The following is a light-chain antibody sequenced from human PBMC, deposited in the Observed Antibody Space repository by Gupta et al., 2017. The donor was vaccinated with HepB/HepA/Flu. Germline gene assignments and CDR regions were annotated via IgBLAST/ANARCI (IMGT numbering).Light chain of an antibody. Sequence: DIVLTQSPLSLTVTPGEPASISCRSSQSLQHSNGFNYLDWYVQKPGRSPQLLIFLRSNRASGLPDRFSGSGSGTDFTLKISRVEAEDVGVYFCMQARPPYTFGQGTKLEIE. J-gene: IGKJ2*01. V-gene: IGKV2-28*01. CDR2: LRS. CDR1: QSLQHSNGFNY. CDR3: MQARPPYT.